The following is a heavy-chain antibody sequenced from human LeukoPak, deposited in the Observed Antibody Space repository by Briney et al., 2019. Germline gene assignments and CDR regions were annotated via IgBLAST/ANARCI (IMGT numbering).Heavy chain of an antibody. Sequence: ASVKVSCKVSGYTLTELSMHWVRQAPGKGLEWMGGFDPEDGETIYAQKFQGRVTMTEDTSTDTAYMELSSLRSEDTAVYYCATVRITMVRGDLYGMGVWGQGTTVTVSS. J-gene: IGHJ6*02. CDR1: GYTLTELS. CDR2: FDPEDGET. V-gene: IGHV1-24*01. CDR3: ATVRITMVRGDLYGMGV. D-gene: IGHD3-10*01.